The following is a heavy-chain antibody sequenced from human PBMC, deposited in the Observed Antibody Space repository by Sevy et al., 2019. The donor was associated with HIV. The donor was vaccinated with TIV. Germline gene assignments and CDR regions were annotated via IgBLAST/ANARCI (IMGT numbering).Heavy chain of an antibody. CDR2: TYYRSKWYN. V-gene: IGHV6-1*01. J-gene: IGHJ4*02. CDR3: AREALRYFDWLLPFYFDY. D-gene: IGHD3-9*01. CDR1: GDSVSSNSAA. Sequence: SQTLSLTCAISGDSVSSNSAAWNWIRQSPSRGLEWLGRTYYRSKWYNDYAVSVKSRITINPDTSKNQFCLQLNSVTPEDTAVYYCAREALRYFDWLLPFYFDYWGQGTLVTVSS.